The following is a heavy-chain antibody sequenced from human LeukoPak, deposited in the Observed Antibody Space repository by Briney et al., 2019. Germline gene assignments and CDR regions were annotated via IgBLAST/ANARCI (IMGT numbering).Heavy chain of an antibody. J-gene: IGHJ3*02. CDR1: GGSISSYY. Sequence: SETLSLTCTVSGGSISSYYWSWIRQPPGKGLEWIGFIYYTGSTNYNPSLKSRVTMSVDTSKNQFSLKLSSVTAVDTAVYYCARTGNGGHYYDSSGYHKNAFDIWGQGTMVTVSS. V-gene: IGHV4-59*12. D-gene: IGHD3-22*01. CDR2: IYYTGST. CDR3: ARTGNGGHYYDSSGYHKNAFDI.